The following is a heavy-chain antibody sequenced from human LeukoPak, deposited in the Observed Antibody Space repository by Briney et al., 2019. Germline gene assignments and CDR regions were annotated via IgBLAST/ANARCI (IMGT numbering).Heavy chain of an antibody. CDR1: GYSFTSYW. CDR2: IYPGDSDT. V-gene: IGHV5-51*01. J-gene: IGHJ3*02. CDR3: ATTYYDFWSGYSYTDAFDI. D-gene: IGHD3-3*01. Sequence: GESLKISCKGSGYSFTSYWIGWVRQMPGKGLEWMGIIYPGDSDTRYSPPFQGQVTISADKSISTAYLQWSSLKASDTAMYYCATTYYDFWSGYSYTDAFDIWGQGTMVTVSS.